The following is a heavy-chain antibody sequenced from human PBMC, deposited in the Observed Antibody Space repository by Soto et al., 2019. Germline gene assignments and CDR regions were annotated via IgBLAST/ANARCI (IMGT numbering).Heavy chain of an antibody. CDR2: INPSGGST. D-gene: IGHD2-2*01. Sequence: ASVKVSCKASGYTFTSYYMHWVRQAPGQGLEWMGIINPSGGSTSYAQKFQGRVTMTRDTSTSTVYMELSRLRSDDTAVYYCDISSSTSCYRQYYYDYGMDVWGQGTTVTLSS. CDR1: GYTFTSYY. J-gene: IGHJ6*02. CDR3: DISSSTSCYRQYYYDYGMDV. V-gene: IGHV1-46*01.